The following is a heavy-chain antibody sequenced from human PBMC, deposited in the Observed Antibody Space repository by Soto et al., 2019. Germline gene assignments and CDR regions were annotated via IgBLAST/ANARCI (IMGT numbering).Heavy chain of an antibody. V-gene: IGHV1-2*04. CDR1: GYTFTGYY. D-gene: IGHD4-17*01. J-gene: IGHJ6*02. CDR3: ARGRSIQIHYGGNSESPGSYYYYGMDV. CDR2: INPNSGGT. Sequence: GASVKVSCKASGYTFTGYYMHWVRQAPGQGLEWMGWINPNSGGTNYAQKFQGWVTMTRDTSISTAYMELSRLRSDDTAVYYCARGRSIQIHYGGNSESPGSYYYYGMDVWGQGATVTVSS.